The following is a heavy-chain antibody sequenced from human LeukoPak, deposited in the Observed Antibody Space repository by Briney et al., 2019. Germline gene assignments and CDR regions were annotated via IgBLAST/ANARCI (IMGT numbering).Heavy chain of an antibody. D-gene: IGHD2-21*02. CDR1: GFTVSSNY. CDR3: ASPPHCGGDCYGELGY. Sequence: QPGGSLRLSCAASGFTVSSNYMSWVRQAPGKGLEWVSVIYSGGSTYYADPVKGRFTISRDNSKNTLYLQMNSLRAEDTAVYYCASPPHCGGDCYGELGYWGQGTLVTVSS. V-gene: IGHV3-53*01. J-gene: IGHJ4*02. CDR2: IYSGGST.